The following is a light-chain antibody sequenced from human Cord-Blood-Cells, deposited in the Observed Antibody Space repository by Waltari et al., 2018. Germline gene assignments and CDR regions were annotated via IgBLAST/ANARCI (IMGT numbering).Light chain of an antibody. J-gene: IGLJ1*01. CDR2: DVS. V-gene: IGLV2-14*01. CDR3: SSYTSSSTYV. Sequence: QSALTQPASVSGSPGQSITISCTGTSSDVVGYNYVSWYQQPPSKAPKLMIYDVSNRPSGGSNRLSCSKSGKTASLTISWLQAEDEADYYCSSYTSSSTYVFGTGTKVTVL. CDR1: SSDVVGYNY.